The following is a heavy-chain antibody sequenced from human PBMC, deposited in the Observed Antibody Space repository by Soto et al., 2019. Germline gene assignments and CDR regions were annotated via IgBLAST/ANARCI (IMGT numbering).Heavy chain of an antibody. CDR3: ARDWQQLASPYYFDY. Sequence: EVQLVESGGGLVQPGGSLRLSCAASGFTFSSYEMNWVRQAPGKGLEWVSYISSSGSTIYYADSVKGRFTISRDNAKNSLYLHMNSLRAEDTAVYYCARDWQQLASPYYFDYWGQGTLVTVSS. V-gene: IGHV3-48*03. J-gene: IGHJ4*02. CDR2: ISSSGSTI. CDR1: GFTFSSYE. D-gene: IGHD6-13*01.